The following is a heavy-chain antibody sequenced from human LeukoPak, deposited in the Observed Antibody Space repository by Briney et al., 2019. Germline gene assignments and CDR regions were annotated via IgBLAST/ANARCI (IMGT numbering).Heavy chain of an antibody. J-gene: IGHJ4*02. CDR2: IKQDGSEK. CDR3: ARVGHKGYSREPFDY. V-gene: IGHV3-7*01. CDR1: GFTFSTYG. Sequence: GGSLRLSCVASGFTFSTYGMSWVRQAPGKGLEWVANIKQDGSEKYYVDSVKGRFTISRDNAKNSLYLQMNSLRAEDTAVYYCARVGHKGYSREPFDYWGQGTLVTVSS. D-gene: IGHD6-13*01.